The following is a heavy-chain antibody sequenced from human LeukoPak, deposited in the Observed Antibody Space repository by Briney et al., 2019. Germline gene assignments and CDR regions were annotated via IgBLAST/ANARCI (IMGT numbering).Heavy chain of an antibody. CDR1: GFTFSSYS. Sequence: GGSLRLSCAASGFTFSSYSMNWVRQAPGKGLEWVSYISSSSSTIYYADSVKGRFTISRDNAKNSLYLQMNSLRAEDTAVYYCARENVAGTDYYYGMDVWGQGTTVTISS. J-gene: IGHJ6*02. D-gene: IGHD6-19*01. CDR2: ISSSSSTI. V-gene: IGHV3-48*01. CDR3: ARENVAGTDYYYGMDV.